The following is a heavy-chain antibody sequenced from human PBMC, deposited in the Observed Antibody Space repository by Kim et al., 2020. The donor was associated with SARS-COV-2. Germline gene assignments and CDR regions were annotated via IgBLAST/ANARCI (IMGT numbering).Heavy chain of an antibody. CDR2: ISGVNDYT. V-gene: IGHV3-11*05. CDR3: ARVTYGSASHYYFDF. J-gene: IGHJ4*02. D-gene: IGHD3-10*01. Sequence: GGSLRLSCAASRFTFSDYYMSWIRQAPGKGLEWVSYISGVNDYTRYADSVKGRFTISRDNAKNSLYLQMDSLRAEDTALYYCARVTYGSASHYYFDFWGQGTLVPVS. CDR1: RFTFSDYY.